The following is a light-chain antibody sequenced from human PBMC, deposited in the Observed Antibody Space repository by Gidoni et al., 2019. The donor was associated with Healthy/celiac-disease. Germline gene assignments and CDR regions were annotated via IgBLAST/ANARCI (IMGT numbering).Light chain of an antibody. CDR3: QQRSNWPSIT. V-gene: IGKV3-11*01. J-gene: IGKJ5*01. Sequence: EILLTQSPATLSLSPGERPTLSCRASQSVSSSLAWYQQKPSQAPRLLIYDASNRATGIPARFSGSGSGTDFTLTISRLEPEDFAVYYCQQRSNWPSITFXQXTRLEIK. CDR2: DAS. CDR1: QSVSSS.